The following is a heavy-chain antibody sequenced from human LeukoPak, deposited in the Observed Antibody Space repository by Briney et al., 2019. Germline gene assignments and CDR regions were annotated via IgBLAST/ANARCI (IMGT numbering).Heavy chain of an antibody. CDR3: ARDYGSGLTKGYYLDP. CDR1: GFTFSSYA. J-gene: IGHJ5*02. D-gene: IGHD3-10*01. Sequence: GGSPRLSCAASGFTFSSYALHWVRQGPGKGLEWVGIISYDGTNKNLADSVNGRFTISRDNSKSTLYLQMNSLRAEDTAIYYCARDYGSGLTKGYYLDPWGQGTLVTVSS. CDR2: ISYDGTNK. V-gene: IGHV3-30*04.